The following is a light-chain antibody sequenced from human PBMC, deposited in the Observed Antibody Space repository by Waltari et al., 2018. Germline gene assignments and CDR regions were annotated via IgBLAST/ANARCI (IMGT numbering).Light chain of an antibody. CDR2: DTS. CDR3: SVSYSCHVI. Sequence: QVVVTQEPSLTVSPGGTVTLTCGSSTGAVTSGQFPYWFLQKPGQAPRTLVYDTSNKHSGTPARFSGSLLGGKAAMPLSGAQPEDEAEYYCSVSYSCHVIFGGGTKLTVL. J-gene: IGLJ2*01. V-gene: IGLV7-46*01. CDR1: TGAVTSGQF.